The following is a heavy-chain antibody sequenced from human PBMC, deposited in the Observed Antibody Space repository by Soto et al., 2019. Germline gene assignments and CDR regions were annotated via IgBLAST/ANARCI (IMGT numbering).Heavy chain of an antibody. D-gene: IGHD4-17*01. CDR1: GFTFSSYG. V-gene: IGHV3-30*18. J-gene: IGHJ4*02. CDR2: ISYDGSNK. Sequence: LRLSCAASGFTFSSYGMHWVRQAPGKGLEWVAVISYDGSNKYYADSVKGRFTISRDNSKNTLYLQMNSLRAEDTAVYYCAKGRPYGAFDYWGQGTLVTVSS. CDR3: AKGRPYGAFDY.